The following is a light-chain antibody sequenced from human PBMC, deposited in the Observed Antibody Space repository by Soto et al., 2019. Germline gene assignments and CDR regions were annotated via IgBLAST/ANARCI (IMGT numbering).Light chain of an antibody. Sequence: EIVMPQSPATLSVSPGARATLSCRASQSVSSNLAWYQQKPGQAPRLLIYGASTRATGIPARFSGSGSGTEFTLTINNLEPEDFAVYYCQQRSNWPITFGQGTRLEIK. CDR2: GAS. V-gene: IGKV3-15*01. CDR3: QQRSNWPIT. J-gene: IGKJ5*01. CDR1: QSVSSN.